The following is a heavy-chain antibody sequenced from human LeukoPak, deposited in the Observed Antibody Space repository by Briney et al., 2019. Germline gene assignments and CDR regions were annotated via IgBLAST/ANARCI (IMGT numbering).Heavy chain of an antibody. Sequence: RGGAPQISRQGSGYLLTNYWIAWVRQMPGKGLEWMGGIYPGDSHTRYSPSFQGQVTISADKSIGTAYLQWSSLKASDIAMYYCARRDNGEYFHHWGQGTLVTVSS. CDR3: ARRDNGEYFHH. CDR1: GYLLTNYW. J-gene: IGHJ1*01. D-gene: IGHD1-1*01. CDR2: IYPGDSHT. V-gene: IGHV5-51*01.